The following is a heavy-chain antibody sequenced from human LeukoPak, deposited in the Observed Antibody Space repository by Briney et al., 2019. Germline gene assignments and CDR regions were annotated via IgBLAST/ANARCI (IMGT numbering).Heavy chain of an antibody. CDR2: ISSSNSYI. J-gene: IGHJ5*02. CDR1: GFTFSSYS. V-gene: IGHV3-21*01. CDR3: ARDLGCSGGSCYSWWFDP. D-gene: IGHD2-15*01. Sequence: PGGSLRLSCAASGFTFSSYSMNWVRQAPGKGLEWVSSISSSNSYIYYADSVKGRFTISRDNAKNSLYLQMNSLRAEDTAVYYCARDLGCSGGSCYSWWFDPWGQGTLVTVSS.